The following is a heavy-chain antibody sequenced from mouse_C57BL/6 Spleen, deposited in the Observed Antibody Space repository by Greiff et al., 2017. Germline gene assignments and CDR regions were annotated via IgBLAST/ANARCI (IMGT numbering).Heavy chain of an antibody. Sequence: EVKLMESGPELVKPGASVKISCKASGYSFTGYYMNWVKQSPEKSLEWIGEINPSTGGTTYNQKFKAKATLTVDKSSSTAYMQLKSLTSEDSAVYYCARSGFYYGSSYGFDYWGQGTTLTVSS. CDR2: INPSTGGT. CDR1: GYSFTGYY. D-gene: IGHD1-1*01. V-gene: IGHV1-42*01. J-gene: IGHJ2*01. CDR3: ARSGFYYGSSYGFDY.